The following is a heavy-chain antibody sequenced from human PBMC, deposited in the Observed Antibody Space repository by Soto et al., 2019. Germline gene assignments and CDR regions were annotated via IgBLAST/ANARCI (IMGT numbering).Heavy chain of an antibody. CDR2: INPNSGGT. Sequence: QVQLVQSGAEVKKPGASVKVSCKASGYTFTGYYMHWVRQAPGQGHEWMGWINPNSGGTNYAQKFQGRVNMTRDTSISTAYMELSRLRSDDTAVYYCARFSCSSTSCYYYYYYGMDVWGQGTTVTVSS. CDR1: GYTFTGYY. J-gene: IGHJ6*02. V-gene: IGHV1-2*02. D-gene: IGHD2-2*01. CDR3: ARFSCSSTSCYYYYYYGMDV.